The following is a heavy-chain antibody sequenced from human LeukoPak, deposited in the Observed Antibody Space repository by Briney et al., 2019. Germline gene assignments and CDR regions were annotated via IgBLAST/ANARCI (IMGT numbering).Heavy chain of an antibody. D-gene: IGHD5-18*01. V-gene: IGHV3-21*01. CDR1: GFTFSSYS. CDR2: ISSSSSYI. J-gene: IGHJ4*02. CDR3: ARDLSGVAGYTYGRGIDY. Sequence: GGSLRLSCAASGFTFSSYSMNWVRQAPGKGLEWVSSISSSSSYIYYADSVKGRFTISRDNAKTSLYLQMNSLRAEDTAVYYCARDLSGVAGYTYGRGIDYWGQGTPVTVSS.